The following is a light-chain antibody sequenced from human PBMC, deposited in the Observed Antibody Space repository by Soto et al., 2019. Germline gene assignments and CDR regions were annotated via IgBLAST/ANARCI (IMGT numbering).Light chain of an antibody. CDR2: DNN. CDR3: GTWDSSLSAVV. CDR1: SSNIGNNY. V-gene: IGLV1-51*01. Sequence: QSVLTQPPSVSAAPGQQVTISCSGSSSNIGNNYVSWYQQPPGTAPKLLIYDNNKRPSGIPDRFSGSKSGTSATLGITGLQTGDEADYYCGTWDSSLSAVVFGGGTKLTVL. J-gene: IGLJ2*01.